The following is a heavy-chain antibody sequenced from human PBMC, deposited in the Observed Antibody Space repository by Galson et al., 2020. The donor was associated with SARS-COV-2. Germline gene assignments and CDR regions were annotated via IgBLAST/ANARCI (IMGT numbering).Heavy chain of an antibody. J-gene: IGHJ4*02. CDR2: ISYAGSNK. CDR1: GFTFSSYA. Sequence: GGSLRLSCAASGFTFSSYAMHWVRQAPGKGLEWVAVISYAGSNKYYADSVKGRFTISRDNSKNTLYLQMNSLRAEDTAVYYCARVGGSYADYWGQGTLVTVSS. V-gene: IGHV3-30-3*01. CDR3: ARVGGSYADY. D-gene: IGHD1-26*01.